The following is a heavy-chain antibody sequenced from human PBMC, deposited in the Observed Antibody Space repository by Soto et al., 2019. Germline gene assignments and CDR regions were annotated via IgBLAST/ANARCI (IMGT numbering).Heavy chain of an antibody. CDR2: IYWDDDK. V-gene: IGHV2-5*02. J-gene: IGHJ4*02. D-gene: IGHD5-12*01. CDR3: APIVVACLGYYFDY. CDR1: GFSLSSTRMA. Sequence: QITLKESGPTLVKPTQTLTLTCTFSGFSLSSTRMAVGWIRQPPGKALEWLALIYWDDDKRYSPFLKSRPTNTKDPSKNQVVLKMSHMDPVDTARYYWAPIVVACLGYYFDYWGQGTLVTVSS.